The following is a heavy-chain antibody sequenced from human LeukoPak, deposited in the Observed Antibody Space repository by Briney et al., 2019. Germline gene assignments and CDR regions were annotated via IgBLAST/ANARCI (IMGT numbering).Heavy chain of an antibody. CDR2: IYSDGGT. CDR3: ARGHDSGYYYYGMDV. J-gene: IGHJ6*02. V-gene: IGHV3-53*01. Sequence: GGSLRLSCAASGFIVSSNYMSWVRQAPGKGLEWVSVIYSDGGTYYAESVKGRFTISRDNSKNTLYLQMNSLRAEDTAVYYCARGHDSGYYYYGMDVWGQGTTVTVSS. CDR1: GFIVSSNY. D-gene: IGHD1-1*01.